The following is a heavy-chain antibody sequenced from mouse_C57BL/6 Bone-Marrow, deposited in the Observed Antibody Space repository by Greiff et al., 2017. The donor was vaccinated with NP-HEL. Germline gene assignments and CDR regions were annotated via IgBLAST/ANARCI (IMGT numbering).Heavy chain of an antibody. J-gene: IGHJ2*01. Sequence: EVQLVESGGDLVKPGGSLKLSCAASGFTFSSYGMSWVRQTPDKRLEWVATISSGGSYTYYPDSVKGRFTISRDNAKNTRYLQMSSLKSEDTAMYYCAREEFYYFDYWGQGTTLTVSS. CDR3: AREEFYYFDY. CDR1: GFTFSSYG. CDR2: ISSGGSYT. V-gene: IGHV5-6*01.